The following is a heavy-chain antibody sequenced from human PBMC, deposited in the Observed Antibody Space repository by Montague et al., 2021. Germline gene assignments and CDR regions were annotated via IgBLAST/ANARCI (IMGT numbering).Heavy chain of an antibody. Sequence: SETLSLTCGLSGGSLSGYYWAWIRQTPGKGLEWNGNINHSGSAKYNPSLKNRVSISVGTSNNQFFLDLTSVTAADTAMYFCARGLFGTVNGQYSGGWYYFDKWGQGAMVTVSS. CDR2: INHSGSA. V-gene: IGHV4-34*01. D-gene: IGHD6-19*01. J-gene: IGHJ4*02. CDR3: ARGLFGTVNGQYSGGWYYFDK. CDR1: GGSLSGYY.